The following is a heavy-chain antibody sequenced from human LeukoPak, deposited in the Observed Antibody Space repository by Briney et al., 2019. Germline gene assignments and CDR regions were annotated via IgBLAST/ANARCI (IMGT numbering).Heavy chain of an antibody. Sequence: PGGSLRLSCAASGFTFSNAWMSWVRQAPGKGLEWVGRIKSKTDGGTTDYAAPVKGRFTISRDDSKNTLYLQMDSLKTEDTAVYYCLATYYYDSSGLGYFDYWGQGTLVTASS. D-gene: IGHD3-22*01. V-gene: IGHV3-15*01. CDR3: LATYYYDSSGLGYFDY. CDR2: IKSKTDGGTT. J-gene: IGHJ4*02. CDR1: GFTFSNAW.